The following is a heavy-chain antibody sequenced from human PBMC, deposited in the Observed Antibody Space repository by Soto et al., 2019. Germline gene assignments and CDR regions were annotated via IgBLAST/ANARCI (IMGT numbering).Heavy chain of an antibody. CDR1: GGSMSSYY. D-gene: IGHD6-19*01. J-gene: IGHJ4*02. V-gene: IGHV4-59*08. CDR2: IYYSGST. CDR3: ARRYGWSFDY. Sequence: QVQLQESGPGLVKPSETLSLTCTVSGGSMSSYYWSWIRQPPGKGLEWVRYIYYSGSTNYNPSLKSRVTISVDTSKNHFSLKMTSVTAADTAVYYCARRYGWSFDYWGQGTLVTVSS.